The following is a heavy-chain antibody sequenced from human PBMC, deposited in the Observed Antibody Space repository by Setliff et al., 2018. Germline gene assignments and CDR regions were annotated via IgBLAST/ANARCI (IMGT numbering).Heavy chain of an antibody. Sequence: LRLSCAASGFTFSNAWMSWVRQAPGKGLEWVGRIKSKTDGGTTDYAAPVKGRFTISRDDSKNTLYLQMNNLKTEETAVYYFTTSSSCNVTTPYNYNYGMDVRGQGTTVTVSS. J-gene: IGHJ6*02. D-gene: IGHD2-2*01. CDR1: GFTFSNAW. V-gene: IGHV3-15*01. CDR3: TTSSSCNVTTPYNYNYGMDV. CDR2: IKSKTDGGTT.